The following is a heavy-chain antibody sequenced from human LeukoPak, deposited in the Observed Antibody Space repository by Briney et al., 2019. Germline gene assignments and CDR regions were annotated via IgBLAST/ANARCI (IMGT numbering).Heavy chain of an antibody. D-gene: IGHD3-22*01. CDR3: ARENTYGYSYGMDV. J-gene: IGHJ6*02. CDR2: INSSGGDT. Sequence: ASATVSCKASGYTFTSYYMYWVRQAPGQGLEWMGMINSSGGDTSYAQNFQGRVTMTRDTSARLVYMELRSLRSEDTAVYYCARENTYGYSYGMDVWGQGTTVTVSS. CDR1: GYTFTSYY. V-gene: IGHV1-46*01.